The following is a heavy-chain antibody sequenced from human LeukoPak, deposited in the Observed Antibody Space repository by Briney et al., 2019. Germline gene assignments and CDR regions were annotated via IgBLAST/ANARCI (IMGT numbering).Heavy chain of an antibody. Sequence: GGSLRLSCAASGFTFSSYEMNWVRQAPGKGLEWVSYISSSGSTIYYADSVKGRFTISRGNAKNSLYLQMNSLRAEDTAVYYCAKDFPKWELRGEGFDYWGQGTLVTVSS. D-gene: IGHD1-26*01. CDR1: GFTFSSYE. CDR3: AKDFPKWELRGEGFDY. J-gene: IGHJ4*02. CDR2: ISSSGSTI. V-gene: IGHV3-48*03.